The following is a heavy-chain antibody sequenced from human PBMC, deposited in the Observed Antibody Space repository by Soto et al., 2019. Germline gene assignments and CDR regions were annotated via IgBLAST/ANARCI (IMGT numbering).Heavy chain of an antibody. CDR3: ARSGAYYYDSSGWTRGAFDI. V-gene: IGHV4-59*01. CDR2: IYYSGST. D-gene: IGHD3-22*01. CDR1: GGSISSYY. Sequence: SETLSLTCTVSGGSISSYYWSWIRQPPGKGLEWIGYIYYSGSTNYSPSLKSRVTISVDTSKNQFSLKLSSVTAADTAVYYCARSGAYYYDSSGWTRGAFDIWGQGTMVTVSS. J-gene: IGHJ3*02.